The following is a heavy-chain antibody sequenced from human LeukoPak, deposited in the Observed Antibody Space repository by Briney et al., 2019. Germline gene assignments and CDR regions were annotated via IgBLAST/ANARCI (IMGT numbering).Heavy chain of an antibody. D-gene: IGHD3-10*01. Sequence: ASVKVSCKASEYTFTAYYMHWVRQAPEQGLEWMGWINPISGGTNYAQNFQGRVTMTRDTSISTAYMELSSLRSDDTAVYYCARGYYGSGSYPPDVWGQGTTVTVSS. CDR3: ARGYYGSGSYPPDV. CDR1: EYTFTAYY. CDR2: INPISGGT. J-gene: IGHJ6*02. V-gene: IGHV1-2*02.